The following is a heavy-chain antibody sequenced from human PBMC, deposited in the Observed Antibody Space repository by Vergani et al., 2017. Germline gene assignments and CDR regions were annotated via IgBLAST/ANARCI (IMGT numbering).Heavy chain of an antibody. CDR1: GGTFSSYA. J-gene: IGHJ4*02. Sequence: QVQLVQSGAEVKKPGSSVKVSCKASGGTFSSYAISWVRQAPGQGLEWMGRIIPIFGTANYAQKFQGRVTITADESTSTAYMELSSLRSEDTAVYYCASCPTRRYCGGGSCYFWGQGTLVTVSS. CDR3: ASCPTRRYCGGGSCYF. V-gene: IGHV1-69*13. D-gene: IGHD2-15*01. CDR2: IIPIFGTA.